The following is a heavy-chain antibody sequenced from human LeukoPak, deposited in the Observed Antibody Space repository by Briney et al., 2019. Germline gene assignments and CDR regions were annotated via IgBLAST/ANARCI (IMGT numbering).Heavy chain of an antibody. CDR1: GFTFSSSA. CDR2: ISASGGST. J-gene: IGHJ4*02. CDR3: ANEIRPNDH. D-gene: IGHD4-17*01. Sequence: QAGGSLRLSCAASGFTFSSSAMSWVRQVPGKGLEWVSGISASGGSTYYADSVRGRFTISRDNSKNTLYVQMNSLRPEDTAVYYCANEIRPNDHWGQGTLVTVSS. V-gene: IGHV3-23*01.